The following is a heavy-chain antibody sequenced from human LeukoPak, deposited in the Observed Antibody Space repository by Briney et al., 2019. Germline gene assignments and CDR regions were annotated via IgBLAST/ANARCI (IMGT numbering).Heavy chain of an antibody. CDR1: ECSISSYY. Sequence: PSETLSLTCTASECSISSYYWSWIRQPPGKGLEWMGVIYYSGSTKYYPYLKSRVTISVDTSKNPFSLNLSSVSAADTAVYYCARMDTAMDYYYYYGMDVCGQGTPVTVSS. CDR2: IYYSGST. D-gene: IGHD5-18*01. J-gene: IGHJ6*02. CDR3: ARMDTAMDYYYYYGMDV. V-gene: IGHV4-59*01.